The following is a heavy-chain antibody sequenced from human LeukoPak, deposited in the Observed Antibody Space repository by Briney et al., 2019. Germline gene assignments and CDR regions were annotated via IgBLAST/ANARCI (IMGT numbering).Heavy chain of an antibody. Sequence: GGSLRLSCAASGFPFSSYWMHWVRQAPGNGLLWVSRIDSSGISTTYADSVKGRFTISRDNAKNTLYLQMNSLRAEDTAVYYCARGNYYDIWGQGTEVTVSS. J-gene: IGHJ3*02. CDR1: GFPFSSYW. V-gene: IGHV3-74*01. D-gene: IGHD3-10*01. CDR3: ARGNYYDI. CDR2: IDSSGIST.